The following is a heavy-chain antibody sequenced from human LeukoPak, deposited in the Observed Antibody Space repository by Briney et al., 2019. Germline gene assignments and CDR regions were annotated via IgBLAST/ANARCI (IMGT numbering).Heavy chain of an antibody. CDR3: ARDLAVTSSPFDY. V-gene: IGHV1-2*02. CDR1: GYTFTGYY. D-gene: IGHD3-22*01. CDR2: INPNSGGT. Sequence: ASVKVSCKASGYTFTGYYMHWLRQAPGQGLEWMGWINPNSGGTNYAQKFQGRVTMTRDTSISTAYMELSRLRSDDTAVYYCARDLAVTSSPFDYWGQGTLVTVSS. J-gene: IGHJ4*02.